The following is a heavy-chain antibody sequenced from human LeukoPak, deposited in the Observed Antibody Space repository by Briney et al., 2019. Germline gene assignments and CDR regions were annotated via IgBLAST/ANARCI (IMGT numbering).Heavy chain of an antibody. CDR1: GYTCTSYY. V-gene: IGHV1-2*06. D-gene: IGHD2-15*01. CDR2: INHNSGGT. Sequence: AASVKVSCKASGYTCTSYYMHWVRQAPGQGLEWMGRINHNSGGTNYAQKFQGRVTMTRDTPISTAYMELSRLRSDDTAVYYCARDSFGAVSVVVAAARRDWFDPWGQGTLVTVSS. J-gene: IGHJ5*02. CDR3: ARDSFGAVSVVVAAARRDWFDP.